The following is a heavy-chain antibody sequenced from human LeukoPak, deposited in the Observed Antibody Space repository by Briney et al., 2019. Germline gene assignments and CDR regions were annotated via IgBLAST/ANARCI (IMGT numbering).Heavy chain of an antibody. Sequence: ASVKVSCKVSGYTHTVLPIHWVRQAPGKGLEWMGGFDPDDGETVYAQMFQGRVTMTEDTSSDTASMELSSLRSEDTAVYYCATGTSGSYYVGIVRLIDYWGQGTLVTVSS. D-gene: IGHD1-26*01. CDR2: FDPDDGET. V-gene: IGHV1-24*01. CDR3: ATGTSGSYYVGIVRLIDY. CDR1: GYTHTVLP. J-gene: IGHJ4*02.